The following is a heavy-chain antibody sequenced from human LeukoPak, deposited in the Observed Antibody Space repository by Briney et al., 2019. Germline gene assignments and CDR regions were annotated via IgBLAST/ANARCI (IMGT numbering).Heavy chain of an antibody. CDR1: GGSISSSSYY. J-gene: IGHJ5*02. V-gene: IGHV4-39*01. D-gene: IGHD2/OR15-2a*01. CDR3: ARQRSKLFFDP. Sequence: SETLSLTCTVSGGSISSSSYYWGWIRQPPGKGLEWIGSIYYSGSTYYNPSLKSRVTISVDTSKNQFSLKLSSVTAADTAVYYCARQRSKLFFDPWGQGTLVTVSS. CDR2: IYYSGST.